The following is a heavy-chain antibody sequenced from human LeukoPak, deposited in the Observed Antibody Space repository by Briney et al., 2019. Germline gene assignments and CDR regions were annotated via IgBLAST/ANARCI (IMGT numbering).Heavy chain of an antibody. J-gene: IGHJ4*02. Sequence: PGGSLRLSCAASGITFSSYAMSLVRQAPGKGLEWVSAMSGSGGFTYYADSVKGRFTISRDNSKNTLYLQMNSLRAEDTAVYYCARDVSWGSGIDYWGQGTLVTVSS. V-gene: IGHV3-23*01. CDR1: GITFSSYA. CDR2: MSGSGGFT. CDR3: ARDVSWGSGIDY. D-gene: IGHD7-27*01.